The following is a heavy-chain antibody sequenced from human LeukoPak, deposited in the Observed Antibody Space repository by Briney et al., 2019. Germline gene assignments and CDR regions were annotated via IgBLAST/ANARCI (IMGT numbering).Heavy chain of an antibody. J-gene: IGHJ4*02. CDR3: AKGPYDTLTASQYPYDY. CDR2: ISGSGGST. Sequence: GGSLRLSCAASGFTFSSYAMSWVRQAPGKGLEWVSAISGSGGSTYYADSVKGRFTISRDNSKNALYLQMNGLRAEDTAVYYCAKGPYDTLTASQYPYDYWGQGTLVTVSS. V-gene: IGHV3-23*01. D-gene: IGHD3-9*01. CDR1: GFTFSSYA.